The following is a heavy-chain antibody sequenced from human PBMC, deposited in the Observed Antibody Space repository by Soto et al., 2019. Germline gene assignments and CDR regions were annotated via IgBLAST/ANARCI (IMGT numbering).Heavy chain of an antibody. Sequence: SQTLSLTCAISGDSVSSNSAAWNWLRQSPSRGLEWLGRTYYRSKWYNDYVVYVKSRITINPDTSKNLFSLQLNFVIPDDTVVYYCARERGVLSEAFDIWGQGTVVTVSS. D-gene: IGHD3-10*01. V-gene: IGHV6-1*01. J-gene: IGHJ3*02. CDR2: TYYRSKWYN. CDR1: GDSVSSNSAA. CDR3: ARERGVLSEAFDI.